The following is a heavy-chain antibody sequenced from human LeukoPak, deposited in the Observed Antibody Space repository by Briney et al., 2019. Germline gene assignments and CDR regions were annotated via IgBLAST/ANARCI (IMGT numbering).Heavy chain of an antibody. CDR2: TLYRSKWYN. V-gene: IGHV6-1*01. J-gene: IGHJ4*02. D-gene: IGHD3-10*01. CDR1: GDSVSSNNAA. Sequence: SQTLSLTCAISGDSVSSNNAAWNWIRQSPSRGLEWLGRTLYRSKWYNDYAVSVKGRITISPDTSKNQFSLQLNSVTPEDTAVYYCAREGTMVRGVMNHFDYWGQGTLATVSS. CDR3: AREGTMVRGVMNHFDY.